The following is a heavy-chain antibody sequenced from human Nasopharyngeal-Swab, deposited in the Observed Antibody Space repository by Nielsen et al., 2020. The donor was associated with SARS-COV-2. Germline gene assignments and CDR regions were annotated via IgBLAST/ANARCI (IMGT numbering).Heavy chain of an antibody. D-gene: IGHD1-26*01. Sequence: WVRQAPGQGLEWMGRINPNSGGTNYAQKFQGRVTMTRDTSISTAYMELSRLRSDDMAVYYCARLEWEPQYWGQGTLVTVSS. CDR3: ARLEWEPQY. CDR2: INPNSGGT. J-gene: IGHJ4*02. V-gene: IGHV1-2*06.